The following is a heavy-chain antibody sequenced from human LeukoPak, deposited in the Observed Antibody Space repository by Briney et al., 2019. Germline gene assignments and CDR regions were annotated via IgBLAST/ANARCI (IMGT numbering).Heavy chain of an antibody. Sequence: PGGSLRLSCAASGFTFSTYAMSWVRQAPGKGLEWVSAISSSGGSTYYADSVKGRFTISRDNSKNTLYLQMNSPRAEDTAVYYCAKYCGYSSSWYKLGFDYWGQGTLVTVSS. J-gene: IGHJ4*02. CDR1: GFTFSTYA. D-gene: IGHD6-13*01. CDR3: AKYCGYSSSWYKLGFDY. V-gene: IGHV3-23*01. CDR2: ISSSGGST.